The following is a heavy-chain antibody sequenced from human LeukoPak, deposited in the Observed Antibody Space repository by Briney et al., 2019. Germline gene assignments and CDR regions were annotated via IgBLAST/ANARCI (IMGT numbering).Heavy chain of an antibody. CDR2: IYYSGTT. D-gene: IGHD6-13*01. Sequence: SETLSLTCTVSGGSISSYYWSWIRQPPGKGLEWIGYIYYSGTTNYNPSLKSRVTISVDTSKNQSSPKLSSVTAADTAVYYCARGVYIAAAQYGYWGQGTLVTVSS. CDR3: ARGVYIAAAQYGY. V-gene: IGHV4-59*01. CDR1: GGSISSYY. J-gene: IGHJ4*02.